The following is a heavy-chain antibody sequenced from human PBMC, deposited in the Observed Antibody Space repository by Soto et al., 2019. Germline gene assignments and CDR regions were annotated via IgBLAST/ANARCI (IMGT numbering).Heavy chain of an antibody. CDR2: IYYSGST. D-gene: IGHD3-22*01. CDR3: ARWGENYYDSSGYYPGGMDV. V-gene: IGHV4-31*03. J-gene: IGHJ6*02. Sequence: QVQLQESGPGLVKPSQTLSLTCTVSGGSISSGGYYWSWIRQHPGKGLEWIGYIYYSGSTYYNPSLKSRVTISVDTSKNQFSLKLSSVTAADTAVYYCARWGENYYDSSGYYPGGMDVWGQGTTVTVSS. CDR1: GGSISSGGYY.